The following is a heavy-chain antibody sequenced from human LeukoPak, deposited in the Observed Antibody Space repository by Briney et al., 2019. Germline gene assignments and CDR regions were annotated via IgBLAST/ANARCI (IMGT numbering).Heavy chain of an antibody. CDR2: IYYGGSA. J-gene: IGHJ4*02. V-gene: IGHV4-59*08. CDR3: ARHCSSYSFDY. D-gene: IGHD6-13*01. CDR1: GGSVGSYY. Sequence: SETLSLSCTVSGGSVGSYYWSWIRQSPGKGLEWIGYIYYGGSANYNPSLKSRATISLDRSKNQFSLKLSSLTAADTAVYYCARHCSSYSFDYWGQGTLVTVSS.